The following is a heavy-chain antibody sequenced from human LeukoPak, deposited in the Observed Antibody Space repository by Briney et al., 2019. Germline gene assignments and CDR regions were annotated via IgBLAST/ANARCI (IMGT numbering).Heavy chain of an antibody. D-gene: IGHD3-22*01. J-gene: IGHJ4*02. V-gene: IGHV1-69*13. CDR2: IIPIFGTA. CDR3: ATNYYDSSGYYRHFDY. Sequence: PVKVSCKASGGTFSSYAISWVRQAPGQGLEWVGGIIPIFGTANYAQKFQGRVTITADESTSTAYMELSSLRSEDTAVYYCATNYYDSSGYYRHFDYWGQGTLVTVSS. CDR1: GGTFSSYA.